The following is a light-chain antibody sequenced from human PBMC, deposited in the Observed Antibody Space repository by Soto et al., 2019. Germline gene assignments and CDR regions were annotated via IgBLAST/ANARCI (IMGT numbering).Light chain of an antibody. Sequence: EVLMTQSPATLSVSPGERVILSCRASQRISNDLAWYQQKPGQAPRLLIYGASSRATGIPDRFSGSGSGTDFTLTISRLEPEDFAVYYCQQYGSSPPTFGQGTKV. CDR2: GAS. CDR1: QRISND. V-gene: IGKV3-20*01. CDR3: QQYGSSPPT. J-gene: IGKJ1*01.